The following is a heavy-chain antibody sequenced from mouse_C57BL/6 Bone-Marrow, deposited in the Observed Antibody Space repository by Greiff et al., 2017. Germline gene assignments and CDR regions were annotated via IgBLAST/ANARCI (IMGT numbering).Heavy chain of an antibody. V-gene: IGHV1-4*01. J-gene: IGHJ4*01. CDR2: INPSSGYT. CDR3: AIGFAYYYGSSCAMDY. Sequence: VQLQQSGAELARPGASVKMSCKASGYTFTSYTMHWVKQRPGQGLEWIGYINPSSGYTKSNQKFKDKATLTADKSSSTAYMQLSSLTSEDSAVYYCAIGFAYYYGSSCAMDYWGQGTSVTVSS. D-gene: IGHD1-1*01. CDR1: GYTFTSYT.